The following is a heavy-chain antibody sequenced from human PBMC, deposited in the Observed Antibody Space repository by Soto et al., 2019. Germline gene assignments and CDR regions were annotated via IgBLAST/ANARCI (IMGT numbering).Heavy chain of an antibody. CDR1: GYTFSITY. J-gene: IGHJ6*02. V-gene: IGHV1-46*01. CDR3: ARGYCSGGNCYYGLVV. D-gene: IGHD2-15*01. Sequence: QVQLVQSGAEVRKPGASVRVSCKAAGYTFSITYLHWLRQAPGQGLEWLGLVYPSGGGTNYKESFKCRLNITRDKSTSTVYMDLSRLTSEDTAIYYCARGYCSGGNCYYGLVVWGQGTTVTVSS. CDR2: VYPSGGGT.